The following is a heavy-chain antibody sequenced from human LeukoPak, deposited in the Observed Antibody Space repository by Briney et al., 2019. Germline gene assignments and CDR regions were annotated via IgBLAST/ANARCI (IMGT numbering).Heavy chain of an antibody. CDR2: ISTYNGNT. J-gene: IGHJ4*02. CDR1: GYTFTSFG. Sequence: ASVKVSCKASGYTFTSFGISWVRQAPGQGLEWMGWISTYNGNTIYAQKLQGRVTMTTDTSTSTASMELRSLRSDDTALYYCARDGRVGGDFDYWGQGTLLTVSS. CDR3: ARDGRVGGDFDY. V-gene: IGHV1-18*01. D-gene: IGHD1-26*01.